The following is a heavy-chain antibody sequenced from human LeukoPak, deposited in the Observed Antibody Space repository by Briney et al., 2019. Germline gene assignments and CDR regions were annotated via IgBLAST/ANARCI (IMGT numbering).Heavy chain of an antibody. Sequence: SVKVSCKASGYTFTGYYMRWVRQAPGQGLEWMGRIIPILGIANYAQKFQGRVTITADKSTSTAYMELSSLRSEDTAVYYCARGEYYDFWSGRQPSDYWGQGTLVTVSS. D-gene: IGHD3-3*01. CDR2: IIPILGIA. V-gene: IGHV1-69*04. J-gene: IGHJ4*02. CDR3: ARGEYYDFWSGRQPSDY. CDR1: GYTFTGYY.